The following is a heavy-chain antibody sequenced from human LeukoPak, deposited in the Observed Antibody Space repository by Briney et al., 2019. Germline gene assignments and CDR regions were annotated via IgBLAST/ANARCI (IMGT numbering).Heavy chain of an antibody. J-gene: IGHJ4*02. Sequence: GGSLRLSCAASGFTFSDYGMHWVRQAPGKGVEWVAVISYDGSNEYYADSVKGRFTISRDNSKNTLYLQMNSLRAEDTAVYYCAKQGRRGYSYARSYYFDYWGQGTLVTVSS. CDR2: ISYDGSNE. CDR1: GFTFSDYG. CDR3: AKQGRRGYSYARSYYFDY. D-gene: IGHD5-18*01. V-gene: IGHV3-30*18.